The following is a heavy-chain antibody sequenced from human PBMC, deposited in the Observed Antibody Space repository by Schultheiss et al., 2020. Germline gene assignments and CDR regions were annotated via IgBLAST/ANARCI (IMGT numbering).Heavy chain of an antibody. Sequence: WGSLRLSCAASGFTFSSYGMHWVRQAPGKGLEWVAVISYDGSNKYYADSVKGRFTISRDNSKNTLYLQMNSLRAEDTAVYYCAKDPYSSGWEYYFDYWGQGTLVTVSS. CDR3: AKDPYSSGWEYYFDY. D-gene: IGHD6-19*01. J-gene: IGHJ4*02. V-gene: IGHV3-30*18. CDR2: ISYDGSNK. CDR1: GFTFSSYG.